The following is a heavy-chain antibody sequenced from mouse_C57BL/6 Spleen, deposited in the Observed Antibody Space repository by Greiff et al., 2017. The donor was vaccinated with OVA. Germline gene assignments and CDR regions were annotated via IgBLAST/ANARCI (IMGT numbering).Heavy chain of an antibody. CDR2: IYPRSGNT. J-gene: IGHJ1*03. D-gene: IGHD1-1*01. CDR3: AREDGSRWYFDV. V-gene: IGHV1-81*01. Sequence: VKLMESGAELARPGASVKLSCKASGYTFTSYGISWVKQRTGQGLEWIGEIYPRSGNTYYNEKFKGKATLTADKSSSTAYMELRSLTSEDSAVYFCAREDGSRWYFDVWGTGTTVTVSS. CDR1: GYTFTSYG.